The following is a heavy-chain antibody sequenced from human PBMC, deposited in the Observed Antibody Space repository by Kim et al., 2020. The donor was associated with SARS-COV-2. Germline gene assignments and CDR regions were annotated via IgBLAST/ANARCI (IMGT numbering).Heavy chain of an antibody. D-gene: IGHD6-13*01. Sequence: TNSNPSRKSRVTISVDTSKNQFSLKLSSVTAADTAVYYCARGGQQLGLDYWGQGTLVTVSS. J-gene: IGHJ4*02. V-gene: IGHV4-34*01. CDR2: T. CDR3: ARGGQQLGLDY.